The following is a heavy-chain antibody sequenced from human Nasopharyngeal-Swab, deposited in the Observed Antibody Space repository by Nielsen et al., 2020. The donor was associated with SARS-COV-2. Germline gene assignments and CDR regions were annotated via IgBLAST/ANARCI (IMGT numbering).Heavy chain of an antibody. V-gene: IGHV1-18*01. D-gene: IGHD3-22*01. CDR3: ARDQGVDYYDSSGYYLNDAFDI. CDR1: GYTFTSYG. J-gene: IGHJ3*02. Sequence: ASVKVSCKASGYTFTSYGISWVRQAPGQGLEWMGWISAYNGNTNYAQKLQGRVTMTTDTSTSTAYMELRSLRSDDTAVYYCARDQGVDYYDSSGYYLNDAFDIWGQGTMVTVSS. CDR2: ISAYNGNT.